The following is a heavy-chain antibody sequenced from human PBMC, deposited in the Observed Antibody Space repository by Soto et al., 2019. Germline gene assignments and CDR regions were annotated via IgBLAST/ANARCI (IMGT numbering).Heavy chain of an antibody. Sequence: SVKVSCKASVGTFSSYAISWVRQAPGQGLEWMGGIIPIFGTANYAQKFQGRVTITADKSTSTAYMELSSLRSEDTAVYYCARARTSIAAQEAFDPWGQGTLVTVSS. CDR2: IIPIFGTA. V-gene: IGHV1-69*06. J-gene: IGHJ5*02. CDR3: ARARTSIAAQEAFDP. D-gene: IGHD6-6*01. CDR1: VGTFSSYA.